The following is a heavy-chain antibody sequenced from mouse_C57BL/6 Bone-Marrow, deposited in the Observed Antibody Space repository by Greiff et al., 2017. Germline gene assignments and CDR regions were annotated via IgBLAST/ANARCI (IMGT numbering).Heavy chain of an antibody. CDR1: GYTFTSYG. CDR2: IYPRSGNT. V-gene: IGHV1-81*01. Sequence: VKLMESGAELARPGASVKLSCKASGYTFTSYGISWVKQRTGQGLEWIGEIYPRSGNTYYNEKFKGKATLTADKSSSTAYMELRSLTSEDSAVYFCARASFITTVVDFDYWGQGTTLTVSS. CDR3: ARASFITTVVDFDY. D-gene: IGHD1-1*01. J-gene: IGHJ2*01.